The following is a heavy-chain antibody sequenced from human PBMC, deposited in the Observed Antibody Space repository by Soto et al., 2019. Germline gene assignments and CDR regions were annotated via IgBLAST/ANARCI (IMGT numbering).Heavy chain of an antibody. V-gene: IGHV1-58*01. D-gene: IGHD3-3*01. CDR3: AALAYDFWSGYYTTGEYFDY. J-gene: IGHJ4*02. CDR2: IVVGSGNT. Sequence: GASVKVSCKASGFTFTSSAVQWVRQARGQRLEWIGWIVVGSGNTNYAQKFQERVTITRDMSTSTAYMELSSLRSEDTAVYYCAALAYDFWSGYYTTGEYFDYWGQGTLVTVSS. CDR1: GFTFTSSA.